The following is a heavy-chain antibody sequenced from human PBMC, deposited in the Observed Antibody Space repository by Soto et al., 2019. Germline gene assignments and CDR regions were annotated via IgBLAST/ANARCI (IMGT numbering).Heavy chain of an antibody. CDR2: ITGSGGST. CDR3: AKDRYGDYGGIDY. J-gene: IGHJ4*02. D-gene: IGHD4-17*01. CDR1: GFTFSTYA. Sequence: EVQLLESGGGLVQPGGSLRLSCAASGFTFSTYAMIWVRQAPGKGLEWVSVITGSGGSTYYADSVKGRFTISRDTXKNTLFLKMNSLRAEDTAVYYCAKDRYGDYGGIDYWGQGTMVTVSS. V-gene: IGHV3-23*01.